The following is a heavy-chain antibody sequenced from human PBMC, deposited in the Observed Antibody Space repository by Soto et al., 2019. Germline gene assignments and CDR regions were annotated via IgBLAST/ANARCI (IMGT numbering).Heavy chain of an antibody. CDR1: GGSISSSSYY. V-gene: IGHV4-39*01. D-gene: IGHD3-3*02. J-gene: IGHJ5*02. Sequence: SETLSLTCTVSGGSISSSSYYWGWIRQPPGKGLEWIGSIYYSGSTYYNPSLKSRVTISVDTSKNQFSLKLSSVTAADTAVYYCASPKIAFYDWFDPWGQGTLVTVS. CDR2: IYYSGST. CDR3: ASPKIAFYDWFDP.